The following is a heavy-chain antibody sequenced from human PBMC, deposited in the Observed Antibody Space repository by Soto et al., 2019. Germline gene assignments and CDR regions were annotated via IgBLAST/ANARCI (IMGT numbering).Heavy chain of an antibody. V-gene: IGHV3-33*01. Sequence: GGSLRLSCAASGFTFSSYGMHWVRQAPGKGLEWVAVIWYDGSNKYYADSVKGRFTISRDNSKNTLYLQMNSLRAEDTAVYYCAREGGHSNPGYYYYYMDVWGKGTTVTVSS. D-gene: IGHD4-4*01. J-gene: IGHJ6*03. CDR3: AREGGHSNPGYYYYYMDV. CDR1: GFTFSSYG. CDR2: IWYDGSNK.